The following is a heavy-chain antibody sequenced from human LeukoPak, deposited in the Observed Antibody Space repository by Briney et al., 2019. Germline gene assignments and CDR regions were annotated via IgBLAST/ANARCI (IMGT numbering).Heavy chain of an antibody. V-gene: IGHV3-74*01. CDR1: GLTFSDFW. Sequence: GSLRLSCAASGLTFSDFWMHWVRQAPGKGLVWVSLVKGDGRTTIYADSVKGRFTISRDNAKNTLYLQMNSLRADDSGVYYCATGHSYGYDYWGQGALVTVSS. CDR3: ATGHSYGYDY. CDR2: VKGDGRTT. D-gene: IGHD5-18*01. J-gene: IGHJ4*02.